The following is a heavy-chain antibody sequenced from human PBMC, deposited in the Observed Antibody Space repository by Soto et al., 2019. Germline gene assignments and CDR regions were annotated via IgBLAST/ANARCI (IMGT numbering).Heavy chain of an antibody. Sequence: QVQLQESGPGLVKPSETLSLTCTVSGGSISSYYWSWIRQPPGKGLEWIGYIYYSGSTNYNPSLNSRVTLSVDTSKNQFSLKLSSVTAADTAVYYCARDMYSSGWTVYGMDVWGQGTTVTVSS. CDR2: IYYSGST. V-gene: IGHV4-59*01. J-gene: IGHJ6*02. CDR1: GGSISSYY. CDR3: ARDMYSSGWTVYGMDV. D-gene: IGHD6-19*01.